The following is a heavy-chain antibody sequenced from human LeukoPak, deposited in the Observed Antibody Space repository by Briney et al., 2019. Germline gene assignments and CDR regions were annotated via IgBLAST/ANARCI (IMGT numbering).Heavy chain of an antibody. CDR3: ARSEQWLVPSFDY. CDR1: GFTFSSYA. CDR2: ISYDGSNK. V-gene: IGHV3-30-3*01. D-gene: IGHD6-19*01. Sequence: GGSLRLSCAASGFTFSSYAMHWVRQAPGKGLEWVAVISYDGSNKYYADSVKGRFTISRDNSKNTLYLQMNSLRAEDTAVYYCARSEQWLVPSFDYWGQGTLVTVSS. J-gene: IGHJ4*02.